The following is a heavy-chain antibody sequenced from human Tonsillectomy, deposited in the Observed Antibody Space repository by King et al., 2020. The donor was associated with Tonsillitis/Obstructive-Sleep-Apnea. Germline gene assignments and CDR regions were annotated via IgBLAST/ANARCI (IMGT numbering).Heavy chain of an antibody. V-gene: IGHV3-33*01. CDR1: GFTFSSYG. D-gene: IGHD7-27*01. CDR3: ARDTHPLGMGAFDI. CDR2: IWYDGSNK. J-gene: IGHJ3*02. Sequence: VQLVESGGGVVQPGRSLRLSCAASGFTFSSYGMHWVRQAPGKGLEGGAVIWYDGSNKYYADSVKGRFTISRDNSRNTLYLQMNSLRAEDTAVYYCARDTHPLGMGAFDIWGQGTMVTVSS.